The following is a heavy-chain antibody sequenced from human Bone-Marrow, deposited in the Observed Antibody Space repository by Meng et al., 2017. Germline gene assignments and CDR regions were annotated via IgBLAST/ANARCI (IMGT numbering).Heavy chain of an antibody. Sequence: GESLKISCAASGFTFSNYWMNWVRQAPGKGLEWVANIQEGGTTINYMGSVKGRFTISRDNARNSLFLQMNSLRAEDTAVYYCARNNGYEQLDYWGQGILVTVSS. D-gene: IGHD5-12*01. V-gene: IGHV3-7*01. CDR1: GFTFSNYW. CDR3: ARNNGYEQLDY. J-gene: IGHJ4*02. CDR2: IQEGGTTI.